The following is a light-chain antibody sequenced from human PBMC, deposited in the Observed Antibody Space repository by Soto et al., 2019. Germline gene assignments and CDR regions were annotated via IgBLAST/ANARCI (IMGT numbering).Light chain of an antibody. CDR1: SSNIGNNY. CDR2: END. CDR3: GAWDSGLSGYV. V-gene: IGLV1-51*02. J-gene: IGLJ1*01. Sequence: QSVLTQPPSVSAAPGQKVTISRSGSSSNIGNNYVSWYQQLPGTAPKLLIYENDKRPSGIPDRFSGSKSGTSASLGITGLQTGDEADYFCGAWDSGLSGYVFATGTKLTVL.